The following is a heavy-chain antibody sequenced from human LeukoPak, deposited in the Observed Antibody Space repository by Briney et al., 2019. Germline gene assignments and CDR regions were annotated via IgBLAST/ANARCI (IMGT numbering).Heavy chain of an antibody. V-gene: IGHV4-34*01. Sequence: PSETLSLTCAVYGESFSGYYWSWIRQPPGKGLEWIGEINHSGSTNYNPSLKSRVTISVDTSKNQFSLKLSSVTAADTAVYYCASGGLPGDYWGQGTLVTVSS. D-gene: IGHD2-2*01. J-gene: IGHJ4*02. CDR1: GESFSGYY. CDR3: ASGGLPGDY. CDR2: INHSGST.